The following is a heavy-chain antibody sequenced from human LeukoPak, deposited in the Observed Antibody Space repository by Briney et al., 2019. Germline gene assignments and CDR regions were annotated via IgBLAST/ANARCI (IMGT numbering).Heavy chain of an antibody. Sequence: PGGSLRLSCAASGFTFSSYAMHWVRQAPGKGLEWVAVISHDGSNKYYADSVKGRFTISRDNSKNTLYLQMNSLRAEDTAVYYCARSPASSWYESLNIYYYYYYGMDVWGKGTTVTVSS. J-gene: IGHJ6*04. D-gene: IGHD6-13*01. CDR1: GFTFSSYA. V-gene: IGHV3-30*04. CDR3: ARSPASSWYESLNIYYYYYYGMDV. CDR2: ISHDGSNK.